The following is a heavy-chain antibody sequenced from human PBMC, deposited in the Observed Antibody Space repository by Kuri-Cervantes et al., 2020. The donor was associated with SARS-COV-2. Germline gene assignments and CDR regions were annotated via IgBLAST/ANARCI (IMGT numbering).Heavy chain of an antibody. V-gene: IGHV3-52*01. CDR3: AREDVAPATLRGYYYNNGMDV. Sequence: GGSLRLSCAASGFTFSRSWMHWVCQAPEKGLQWVADIKCDGSEKYYVDSVKGRFTISRDNAKNSLYLQMNSLRPEDTAVYYCAREDVAPATLRGYYYNNGMDVWGQGTTVTVSS. CDR1: GFTFSRSW. D-gene: IGHD3-10*01. J-gene: IGHJ6*02. CDR2: IKCDGSEK.